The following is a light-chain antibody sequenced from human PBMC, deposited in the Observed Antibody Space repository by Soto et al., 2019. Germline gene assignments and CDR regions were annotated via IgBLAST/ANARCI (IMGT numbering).Light chain of an antibody. V-gene: IGKV4-1*01. CDR3: QQYSTYART. CDR1: QSVLYNSNNKNH. J-gene: IGKJ1*01. Sequence: DFVMTQAPDSLAVSLGERATINCKSSQSVLYNSNNKNHLGWFQQKPGHPPKLLIYGASFRPSGVPDRFSGSGSGTDFTLTISSLQAEDVAVYYCQQYSTYARTFGQGTKVEIK. CDR2: GAS.